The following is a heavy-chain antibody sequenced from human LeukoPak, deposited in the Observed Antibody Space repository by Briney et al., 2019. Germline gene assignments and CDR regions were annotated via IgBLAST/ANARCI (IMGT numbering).Heavy chain of an antibody. Sequence: GGSLRLSCAASGFTFSSYSMNWVRQAPGKGLEWVSYISSSSSTIYYADSVKGRFTISRDNAKNSLYLQMNSLRAEDTAVYYCASTRWERRGAVAFDIWGQGRMVTVSS. CDR2: ISSSSSTI. V-gene: IGHV3-48*01. J-gene: IGHJ3*02. CDR1: GFTFSSYS. D-gene: IGHD1-26*01. CDR3: ASTRWERRGAVAFDI.